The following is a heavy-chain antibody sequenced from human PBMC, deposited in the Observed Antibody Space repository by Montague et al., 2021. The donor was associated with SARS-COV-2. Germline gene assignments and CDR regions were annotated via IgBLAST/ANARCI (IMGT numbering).Heavy chain of an antibody. J-gene: IGHJ6*03. Sequence: SETLSLTCAVHGGSFSTYSWNWIRQPPGKGLEWIGEIHHGGSTNYNPSLKSRVTISADTSQNQFSLKLPSVAAADTAVYYCARLGDGVVPSPILGVGPYYSYYYMDVWGKGTTVTVSS. CDR2: IHHGGST. CDR3: ARLGDGVVPSPILGVGPYYSYYYMDV. D-gene: IGHD3-10*01. CDR1: GGSFSTYS. V-gene: IGHV4-34*01.